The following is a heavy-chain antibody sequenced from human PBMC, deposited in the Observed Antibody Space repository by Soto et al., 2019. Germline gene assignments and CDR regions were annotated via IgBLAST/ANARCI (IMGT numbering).Heavy chain of an antibody. CDR2: IYHSGNT. D-gene: IGHD1-26*01. CDR3: ATLPPRVVASLLPIPT. J-gene: IGHJ5*02. CDR1: GGSISSSNW. V-gene: IGHV4-4*02. Sequence: VQLRQSGPGLVKPSGTLSLTCAVSGGSISSSNWWTWVRQAPGKGLEWIGEIYHSGNTYYNPSLKSRVTITVDKSNNQFSLKLNSVTAADTAVYYCATLPPRVVASLLPIPTWGQGTLVTVSS.